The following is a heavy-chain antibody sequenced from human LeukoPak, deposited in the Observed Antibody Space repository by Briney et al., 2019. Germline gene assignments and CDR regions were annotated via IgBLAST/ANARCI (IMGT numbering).Heavy chain of an antibody. J-gene: IGHJ5*02. D-gene: IGHD5-18*01. CDR2: IIPIFDTA. CDR1: GGTFSSYA. CDR3: ARNLDTAMVNWFDP. Sequence: ASVKVSCKASGGTFSSYAISWVRQAPGQGLEWMGGIIPIFDTANYAQKFQGRVTITTDESTSTAYMELSSLRSEDTAVYYCARNLDTAMVNWFDPWGQGTLVTVSS. V-gene: IGHV1-69*05.